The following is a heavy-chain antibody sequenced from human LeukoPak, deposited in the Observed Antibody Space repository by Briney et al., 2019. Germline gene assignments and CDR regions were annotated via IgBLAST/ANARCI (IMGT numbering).Heavy chain of an antibody. CDR1: GFTFSSYG. Sequence: GRPLRLSCAASGFTFSSYGMHWVRQAPGKGLEWVAVISYDGSNKYYADFVKGRFTISRDNSKNTLYLQMNSLRAEDTAVYYCAKEGGVGIAAAEMPGYWGQGTLVTVSS. CDR2: ISYDGSNK. V-gene: IGHV3-30*18. J-gene: IGHJ4*02. D-gene: IGHD6-13*01. CDR3: AKEGGVGIAAAEMPGY.